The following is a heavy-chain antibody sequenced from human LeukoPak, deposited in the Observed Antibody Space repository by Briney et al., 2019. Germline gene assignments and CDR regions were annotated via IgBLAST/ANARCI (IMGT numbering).Heavy chain of an antibody. D-gene: IGHD2-2*01. CDR2: IYAGDSDT. Sequence: GESLKISCKGSGYSFNTYWIGWVRQMAGKGLEGMGIIYAGDSDTRYSPSFQGQVTMSVDKSINTAYLQWSSLRASDTAMYFCARRQGCSNTACPPDYWGQGTLVTVSS. J-gene: IGHJ4*02. V-gene: IGHV5-51*01. CDR1: GYSFNTYW. CDR3: ARRQGCSNTACPPDY.